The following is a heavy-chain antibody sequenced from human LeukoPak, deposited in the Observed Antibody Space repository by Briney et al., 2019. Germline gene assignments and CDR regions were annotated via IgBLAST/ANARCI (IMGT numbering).Heavy chain of an antibody. V-gene: IGHV3-49*04. J-gene: IGHJ4*02. CDR2: IRSKIYGENT. D-gene: IGHD2-2*01. CDR3: IMSSHLYCSSTNCPLDY. CDR1: GFTFGDYA. Sequence: GGSLRLSCTTSGFTFGDYAMSWVRQAPRKGLEWVSFIRSKIYGENTEYAASVTGRFTISRDDSKNIAYLQMNSLKIEDTAVYYCIMSSHLYCSSTNCPLDYWGQGTLVTVSP.